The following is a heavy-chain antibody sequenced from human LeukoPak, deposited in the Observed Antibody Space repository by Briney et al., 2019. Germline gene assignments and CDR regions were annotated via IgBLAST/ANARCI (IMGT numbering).Heavy chain of an antibody. CDR3: ARARPDTATAVDY. CDR1: GGSISSYY. CDR2: IHNSGST. J-gene: IGHJ4*02. Sequence: PSETLSLTCTVSGGSISSYYWSWVRQPPGKGPEYIGYIHNSGSTNYNPSLKSRVTVSVDTSKNQFSLKLRSVTAADTAVYYCARARPDTATAVDYWGQGTLVTVSS. V-gene: IGHV4-59*01. D-gene: IGHD5-18*01.